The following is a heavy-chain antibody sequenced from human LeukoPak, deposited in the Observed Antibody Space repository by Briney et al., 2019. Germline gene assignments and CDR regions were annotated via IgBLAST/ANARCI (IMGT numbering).Heavy chain of an antibody. Sequence: GASVKVSCKASGYTFTSYYMHWVRQAPGQGLEWMGIINPSGGSTSYAQKFQGRVTMTRDTSTSTVYMELSSLRSEDTAVYYCARGLGRFLEWFSYYYYGMDVWGQGTTVTVSS. J-gene: IGHJ6*02. CDR3: ARGLGRFLEWFSYYYYGMDV. CDR1: GYTFTSYY. V-gene: IGHV1-46*01. D-gene: IGHD3-3*01. CDR2: INPSGGST.